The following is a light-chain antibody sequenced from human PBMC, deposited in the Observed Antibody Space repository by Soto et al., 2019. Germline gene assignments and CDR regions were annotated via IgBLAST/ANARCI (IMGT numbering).Light chain of an antibody. CDR2: EVS. CDR1: GSDVGGFDY. J-gene: IGLJ1*01. CDR3: SSYRGYYTRF. Sequence: QSALTQPASVSGSPGQSITISCTGTGSDVGGFDYVSWYQQHPGKAPKLLIYEVSRRPSGVSNRFSGSKSGNTASLTISGLQAEDEADYYCSSYRGYYTRFFGTGTKLTVL. V-gene: IGLV2-14*01.